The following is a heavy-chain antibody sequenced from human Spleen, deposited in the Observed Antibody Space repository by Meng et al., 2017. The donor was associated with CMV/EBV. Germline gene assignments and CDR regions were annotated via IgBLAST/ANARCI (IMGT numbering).Heavy chain of an antibody. CDR3: ARILGGSGSYYFDY. D-gene: IGHD1-26*01. Sequence: SGPTLVKPTQTLTLTCTFSGFSLSTSGMCVSWVRQPPGKALEWLALIDRDDDKYYSTSLKTRLTISKDTSKNQVVLTMTNMDPVDTATYYCARILGGSGSYYFDYWGQGTLVTVSS. J-gene: IGHJ4*02. CDR2: IDRDDDK. CDR1: GFSLSTSGMC. V-gene: IGHV2-70*20.